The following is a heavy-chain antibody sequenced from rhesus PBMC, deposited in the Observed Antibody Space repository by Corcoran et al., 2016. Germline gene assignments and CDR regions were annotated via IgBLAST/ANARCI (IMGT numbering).Heavy chain of an antibody. J-gene: IGHJ5-1*01. CDR1: GYSFTSSW. V-gene: IGHV5S1*01. Sequence: EVQLVQSGAEVNRPGESLRISCTTSGYSFTSSWISWLRQMPVKGLKWIGRFEEENSNTGYHQTFKGNDTNSADKSNSTTYLKWSSLKASDTATYYCAKDDGNYPNRFDVWGPGVLVTVSS. D-gene: IGHD1-44*01. CDR2: FEEENSNT. CDR3: AKDDGNYPNRFDV.